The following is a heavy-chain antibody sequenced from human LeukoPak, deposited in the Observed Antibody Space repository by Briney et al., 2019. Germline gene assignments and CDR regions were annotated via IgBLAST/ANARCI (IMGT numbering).Heavy chain of an antibody. J-gene: IGHJ4*02. CDR2: INPNSGGT. Sequence: ASVKVSCKASGYTFINYYVHWIRQAPGQGLEWMGWINPNSGGTNYAQKFQGRVTMTRDTSISTAYMELSRLRSDDTAVYYCARGPYGRRIAAAGSIDYWGQGTLVTVSS. D-gene: IGHD6-13*01. CDR1: GYTFINYY. V-gene: IGHV1-2*02. CDR3: ARGPYGRRIAAAGSIDY.